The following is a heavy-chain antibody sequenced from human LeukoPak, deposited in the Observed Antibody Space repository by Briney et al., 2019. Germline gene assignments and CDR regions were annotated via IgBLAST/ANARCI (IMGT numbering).Heavy chain of an antibody. CDR3: ARDQDYYGSGSYGPDY. J-gene: IGHJ4*02. CDR1: GGSISSYY. D-gene: IGHD3-10*01. Sequence: PSETLSLTCTVPGGSISSYYWGWIRQPPGKGLEWIASIYTTGSTFYNPSLKSRVTISVDPSNNQFSLKMASMTAADTAVYYCARDQDYYGSGSYGPDYWGQGILVTVSS. V-gene: IGHV4-4*08. CDR2: IYTTGST.